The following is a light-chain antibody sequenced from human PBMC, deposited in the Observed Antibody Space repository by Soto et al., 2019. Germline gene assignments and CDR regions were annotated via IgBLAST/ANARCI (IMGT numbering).Light chain of an antibody. V-gene: IGKV4-1*01. CDR1: QSVLYSGNKKSY. J-gene: IGKJ4*01. CDR3: QQYYSTPPT. CDR2: WAS. Sequence: DIVMTQSPDSLAVSLGERATINCKSSQSVLYSGNKKSYLAWYQQKPGQPPKLLIYWASTREFGVPDRFSGSGSGTDFTLTISSLQAEDVAVYYCQQYYSTPPTFGGGTKVEIK.